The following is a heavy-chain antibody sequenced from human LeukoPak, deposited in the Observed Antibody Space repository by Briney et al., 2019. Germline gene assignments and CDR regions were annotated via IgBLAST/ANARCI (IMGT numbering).Heavy chain of an antibody. CDR1: GFTFSNFW. D-gene: IGHD1-1*01. J-gene: IGHJ4*02. CDR3: ARGDDFSGDH. Sequence: GSLRLSCAVSGFTFSNFWMSWVRQAPGRGLEWVANIHPEGNEKYHVESVKGRFTISRDDTKNLLFLQMNGLRVEDTAVYYCARGDDFSGDHWGQGTLVTVSS. CDR2: IHPEGNEK. V-gene: IGHV3-7*04.